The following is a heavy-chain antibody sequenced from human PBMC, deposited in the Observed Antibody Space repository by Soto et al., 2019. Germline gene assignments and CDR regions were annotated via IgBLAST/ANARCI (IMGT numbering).Heavy chain of an antibody. CDR3: AHGDGSYYDSSDRLGFDP. J-gene: IGHJ5*02. V-gene: IGHV2-5*02. D-gene: IGHD3-22*01. Sequence: QITLKESGPTLVKPTQTLTLTCTFSAFSLRTRGVGVGWIRQPPGKALEWLALIYWDDDKRYNPSLKSRLTITKDTSRNQVVLTMTNMDPVDTGTYYCAHGDGSYYDSSDRLGFDPWGQGTLVTVSS. CDR2: IYWDDDK. CDR1: AFSLRTRGVG.